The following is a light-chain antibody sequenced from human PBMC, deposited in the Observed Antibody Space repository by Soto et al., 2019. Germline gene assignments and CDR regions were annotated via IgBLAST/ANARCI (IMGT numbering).Light chain of an antibody. V-gene: IGKV3-15*01. CDR2: GAS. J-gene: IGKJ5*01. CDR3: QQYNNWLSIT. CDR1: QSVSSN. Sequence: EIAMTQSPATLSVSPGERATLFCGASQSVSSNLAWYQQKPGQAPRLLLYGASTRATGIPARFSGSGSGTEYTLTISSLQSEDFAVYYCQQYNNWLSITFGQGTRLEIK.